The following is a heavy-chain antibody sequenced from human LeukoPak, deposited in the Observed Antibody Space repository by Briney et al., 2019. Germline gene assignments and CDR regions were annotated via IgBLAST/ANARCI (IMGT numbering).Heavy chain of an antibody. CDR1: GGSISSGSYY. J-gene: IGHJ5*02. CDR2: IYTSGST. CDR3: AREAYYYDSSGYLNWFDP. Sequence: PSQTLSLTCTVSGGSISSGSYYWSWIRQPAGKGLEWIGRIYTSGSTNYNPSLKSRVTISVDTSKNQFSLKLSSVIAADTAVYYCAREAYYYDSSGYLNWFDPWGQGTLVTVSS. V-gene: IGHV4-61*02. D-gene: IGHD3-22*01.